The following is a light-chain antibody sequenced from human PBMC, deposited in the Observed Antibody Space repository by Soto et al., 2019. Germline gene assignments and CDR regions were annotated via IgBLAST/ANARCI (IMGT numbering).Light chain of an antibody. V-gene: IGKV3-20*01. CDR2: GAS. CDR3: QQYGNSLA. CDR1: QSVSSSY. Sequence: EIVLTQSPGTLSLSPGESATLSCRASQSVSSSYLAWYQQKPGQAPRLLIYGASSRATGIPDRFSGSGSGTTITLTISRLEPEDFAVYYCQQYGNSLAFGQGTKLEIK. J-gene: IGKJ2*01.